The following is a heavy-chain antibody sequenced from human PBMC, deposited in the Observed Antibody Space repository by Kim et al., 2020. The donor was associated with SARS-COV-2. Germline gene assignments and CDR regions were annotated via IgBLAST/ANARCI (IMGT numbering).Heavy chain of an antibody. J-gene: IGHJ4*02. V-gene: IGHV3-23*01. CDR1: GFTFSSYA. Sequence: GGSLRLSCAASGFTFSSYAMSWVRQAPGKGLEWVSAISGSGGSTYYADSVKGRFTISRDNSKNTLYLQMNSLRAEDTAVYYCAKDLGNYYGSGSYLDYWGQGTLVTVSS. CDR2: ISGSGGST. CDR3: AKDLGNYYGSGSYLDY. D-gene: IGHD3-10*01.